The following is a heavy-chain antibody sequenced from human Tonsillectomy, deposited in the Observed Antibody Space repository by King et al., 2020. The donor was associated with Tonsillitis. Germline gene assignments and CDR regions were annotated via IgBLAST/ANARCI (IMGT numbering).Heavy chain of an antibody. CDR1: GDSVSRNSAV. CDR2: TYYRSKWYN. J-gene: IGHJ4*02. V-gene: IGHV6-1*01. Sequence: VQLQQSGPGLVKPSQTLSLTCVISGDSVSRNSAVWNWIRQSPSRGLEWLGRTYYRSKWYNDYAESVKSRITINPDTSKNQFSLQLNSVTPEDTAIYYCTRGGHTATFDYWGQGTLVTVSS. CDR3: TRGGHTATFDY.